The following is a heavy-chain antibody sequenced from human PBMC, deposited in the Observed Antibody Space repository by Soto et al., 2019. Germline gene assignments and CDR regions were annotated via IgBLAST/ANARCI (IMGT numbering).Heavy chain of an antibody. V-gene: IGHV3-13*05. Sequence: ESGGGSVQPGESLRLSCAASGFSFRDYDMHWVRRRKGKGLEWVSALGAARDPYYVGSVKGRFSVSRDNAQNSLFLQMNNLRVDDTAVYFCARAYLGRLPRRADYYYAMDVWGRGTTVTVSS. CDR3: ARAYLGRLPRRADYYYAMDV. CDR2: LGAARDP. CDR1: GFSFRDYD. D-gene: IGHD1-26*01. J-gene: IGHJ6*02.